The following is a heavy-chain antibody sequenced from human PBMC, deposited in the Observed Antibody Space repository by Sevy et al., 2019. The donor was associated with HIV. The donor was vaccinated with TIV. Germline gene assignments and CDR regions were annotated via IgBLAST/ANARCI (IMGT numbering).Heavy chain of an antibody. J-gene: IGHJ6*02. CDR1: GYRFTDYW. CDR2: IYPGDSDT. Sequence: GESLKISCKGSGYRFTDYWIVWVRQMPGKGLEWMGIIYPGDSDTTHSPSFQGQVTISVDKSISTAYLQWRSLKASDTAIFYCARGARGTRPSYYYYPMDVWGQGTTVTVSS. CDR3: ARGARGTRPSYYYYPMDV. D-gene: IGHD1-1*01. V-gene: IGHV5-51*01.